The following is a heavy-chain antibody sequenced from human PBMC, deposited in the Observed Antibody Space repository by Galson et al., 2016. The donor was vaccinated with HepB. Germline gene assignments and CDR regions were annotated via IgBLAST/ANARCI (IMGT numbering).Heavy chain of an antibody. J-gene: IGHJ4*02. D-gene: IGHD4-17*01. CDR2: ISSSSSYI. CDR1: GFTFSSYS. CDR3: ARAVSWDYGDYAGY. V-gene: IGHV3-21*01. Sequence: SLRLSCAASGFTFSSYSMNWVRQAPGKGLEWVSSISSSSSYIYYADSGKGRLTISRANAKNSLYLQMNSLRAEDTAVYYCARAVSWDYGDYAGYWGQGTLVTVSS.